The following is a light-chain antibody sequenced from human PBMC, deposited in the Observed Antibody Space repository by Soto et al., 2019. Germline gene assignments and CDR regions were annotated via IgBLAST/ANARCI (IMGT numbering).Light chain of an antibody. V-gene: IGLV2-11*01. CDR1: SSDVGGYNY. CDR3: CSYEGRFVYV. Sequence: QSVLTQPRSVSGSPGQSVTISCTGTSSDVGGYNYVSWYQQHPGKAPELMIYAVTQRPSGVPDRFSGSKSGNTASLTISGLQDEDEADYYCCSYEGRFVYVFGIGTKVTVL. J-gene: IGLJ1*01. CDR2: AVT.